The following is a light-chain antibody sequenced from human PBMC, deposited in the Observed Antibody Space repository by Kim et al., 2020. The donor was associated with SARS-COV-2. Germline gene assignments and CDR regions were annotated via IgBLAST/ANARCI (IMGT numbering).Light chain of an antibody. V-gene: IGKV2-30*02. CDR2: QVS. CDR3: MQSTLWPYT. CDR1: QSPLHNNGYTY. J-gene: IGKJ2*01. Sequence: DVVLTQSPLSLSVTLGQPASISCRSSQSPLHNNGYTYLSWFHQRPGQSPRRLIYQVSNRDSGVPDRFSGSGSGTDFTLKISRVEAEDVGLYYCMQSTLWPYTFGQGTKLEI.